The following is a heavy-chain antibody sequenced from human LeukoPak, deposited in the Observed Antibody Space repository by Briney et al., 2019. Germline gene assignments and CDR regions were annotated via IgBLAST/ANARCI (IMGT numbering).Heavy chain of an antibody. J-gene: IGHJ5*02. D-gene: IGHD5-12*01. CDR1: GYTFTSYD. Sequence: ASVKVSCKASGYTFTSYDINWVRQATGQGLEWMGWMNPNSGNTGYAQKFQGRVTITADESTSTAYMELSSLRSEDTAVYYCARASIVATIRDWFDPWGQGTLVTVSS. V-gene: IGHV1-8*01. CDR3: ARASIVATIRDWFDP. CDR2: MNPNSGNT.